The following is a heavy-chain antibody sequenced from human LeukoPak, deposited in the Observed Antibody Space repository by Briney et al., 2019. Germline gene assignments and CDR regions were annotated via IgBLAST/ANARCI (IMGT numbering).Heavy chain of an antibody. V-gene: IGHV3-23*01. CDR3: AKGGVLYDILTSYYYYGMDV. CDR1: GFTFSSYA. CDR2: ISGSGGDT. Sequence: PGGSLRLSCAASGFTFSSYAMTWVRQAPGKGLEWDSGISGSGGDTYNADSVKGRFTISRDNSKNTLYMKMNRLRAEHTAVYYCAKGGVLYDILTSYYYYGMDVWGQGTTVTVSS. D-gene: IGHD3-9*01. J-gene: IGHJ6*02.